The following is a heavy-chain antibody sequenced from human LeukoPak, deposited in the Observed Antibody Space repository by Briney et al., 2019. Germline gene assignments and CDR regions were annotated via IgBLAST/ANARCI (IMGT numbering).Heavy chain of an antibody. V-gene: IGHV1-69*04. CDR3: ARDSYDSSGYYYWGMNY. D-gene: IGHD3-22*01. Sequence: SVKVSCKASGGTFSSYAISWVRQAPGQGLEWMGRIIPILGIANYAQKFQGRVTITADKSTSTAYMELSSLRSEDTAVYYCARDSYDSSGYYYWGMNYWGQGTLVTVSS. CDR2: IIPILGIA. J-gene: IGHJ4*02. CDR1: GGTFSSYA.